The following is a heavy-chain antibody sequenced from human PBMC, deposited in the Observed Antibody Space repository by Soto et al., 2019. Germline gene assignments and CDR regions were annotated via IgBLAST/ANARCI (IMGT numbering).Heavy chain of an antibody. J-gene: IGHJ3*02. D-gene: IGHD3-22*01. V-gene: IGHV1-18*01. Sequence: ASVKVSCKASGYTFTSYGISWVRQASGQGLEWMGWISAYNGNTNYAQKLQGRVTMTTDTSTSTAYMELRSLRSDDTAVYYCARDRGYYYDSSGGDAFDIWGQGTMVTVSS. CDR1: GYTFTSYG. CDR3: ARDRGYYYDSSGGDAFDI. CDR2: ISAYNGNT.